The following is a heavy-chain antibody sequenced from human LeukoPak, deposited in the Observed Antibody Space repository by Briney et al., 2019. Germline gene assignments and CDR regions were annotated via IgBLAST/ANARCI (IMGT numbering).Heavy chain of an antibody. CDR3: ARFSTFRDSSGYYLDY. J-gene: IGHJ4*02. CDR2: IYSSGST. D-gene: IGHD3-22*01. V-gene: IGHV4-59*01. CDR1: GGSIRSDY. Sequence: SETLSLTCSVSGGSIRSDYWSWIRQPPGKGLEWLGHIYSSGSTTDNPSLKSRVTISVDTSKNQLSLKLTSVTPADTAVYYCARFSTFRDSSGYYLDYWGQGILVTVSS.